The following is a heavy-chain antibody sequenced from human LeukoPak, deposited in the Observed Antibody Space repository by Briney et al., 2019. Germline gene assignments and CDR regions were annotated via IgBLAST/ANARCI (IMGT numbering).Heavy chain of an antibody. CDR1: GFTFSSYA. Sequence: PGGSLRLSCAASGFTFSSYAMSWVRQAPGKGLEWVSATSGSGGSTYYADSVKGRSTISRDNSKNTLYLQMNSLRAEDTAVYYCAKAYYNWNLFDYWGQGTLVTVSS. CDR3: AKAYYNWNLFDY. V-gene: IGHV3-23*01. CDR2: TSGSGGST. J-gene: IGHJ4*02. D-gene: IGHD1-7*01.